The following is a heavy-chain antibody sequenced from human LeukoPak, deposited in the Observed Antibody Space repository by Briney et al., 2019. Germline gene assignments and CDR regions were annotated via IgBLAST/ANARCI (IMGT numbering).Heavy chain of an antibody. CDR1: GFTFSSYA. CDR2: ISGSGGST. V-gene: IGHV3-23*01. CDR3: AIAGDLWFGELFFDY. Sequence: PGGSLRLSCAASGFTFSSYAMSWVRQAPGKGLEWVSAISGSGGSTYYADSVKGRFTISRDNSKNTLYLQMNSLRAEDTAVYYCAIAGDLWFGELFFDYWGQGTLVTVSS. J-gene: IGHJ4*02. D-gene: IGHD3-10*01.